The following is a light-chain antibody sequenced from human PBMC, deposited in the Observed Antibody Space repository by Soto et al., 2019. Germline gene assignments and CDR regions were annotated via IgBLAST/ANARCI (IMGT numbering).Light chain of an antibody. Sequence: ESVLTQSPGTLSLSPGERATLSCRASQRVSSRCLAWYQQKPGQAPRLLLYGASRRATGIPDRFSGSESGTDFTLTISRLEPQDFAVYYCQQYGTAPRTFGQGTRVEIK. CDR2: GAS. CDR3: QQYGTAPRT. CDR1: QRVSSRC. J-gene: IGKJ1*01. V-gene: IGKV3-20*01.